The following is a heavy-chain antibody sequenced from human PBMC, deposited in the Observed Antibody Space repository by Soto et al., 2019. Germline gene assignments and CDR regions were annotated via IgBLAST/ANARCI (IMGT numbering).Heavy chain of an antibody. Sequence: SETLSLTCTVSGGSISSNGYYWGWIRQPPGKGLEWIGSIYYSGSTYYNPSLKSRVTISVDTSKNQFSLKLSSVTAADTAVYYCARHQGCTNGVCLNYYYYYGMDVWGQGTTVTVSS. V-gene: IGHV4-39*01. CDR1: GGSISSNGYY. D-gene: IGHD2-8*01. J-gene: IGHJ6*02. CDR2: IYYSGST. CDR3: ARHQGCTNGVCLNYYYYYGMDV.